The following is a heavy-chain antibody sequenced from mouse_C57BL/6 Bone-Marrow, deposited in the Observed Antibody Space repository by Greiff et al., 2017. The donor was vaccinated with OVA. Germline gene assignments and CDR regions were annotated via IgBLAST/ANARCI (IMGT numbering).Heavy chain of an antibody. Sequence: EVQLQQSGPELVKPGASVKIPCKASGYTFTAYNLDWVKQSHGRSLEWMGDINPNNGGTIYNQKFKGKATLTVDTSSSTAYMELRSLTSEDTAVYYCARGAQATLGAYWGQGTLVTVSA. CDR3: ARGAQATLGAY. V-gene: IGHV1-18*01. D-gene: IGHD3-2*02. CDR1: GYTFTAYN. CDR2: INPNNGGT. J-gene: IGHJ3*01.